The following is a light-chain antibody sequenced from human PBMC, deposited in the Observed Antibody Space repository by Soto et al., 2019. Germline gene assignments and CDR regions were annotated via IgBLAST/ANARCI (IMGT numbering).Light chain of an antibody. CDR2: SNN. V-gene: IGLV1-40*01. CDR3: AAWDDSLNGVV. Sequence: QSVLTQPPSVSGAPGQTVTISCTGSSSNIGAGFDVHWYQQLPGTAPKLVLYSNNQRPSGVPDRFSGSKSGTSASLAISGLQSEDEADYYCAAWDDSLNGVVFGGGTKLTVL. J-gene: IGLJ2*01. CDR1: SSNIGAGFD.